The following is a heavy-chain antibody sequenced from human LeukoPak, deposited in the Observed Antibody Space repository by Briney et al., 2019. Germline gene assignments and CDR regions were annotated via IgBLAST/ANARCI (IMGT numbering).Heavy chain of an antibody. D-gene: IGHD1-26*01. J-gene: IGHJ6*03. V-gene: IGHV1-69*05. CDR2: IIPIFGTA. Sequence: ASVKVSCKASGGTFSSYAISWVRQAPGQGLEWMGGIIPIFGTANYAQKFQGRVTITTDESTSTAYMELSSLRPEDTAVYYCARDLGEHDASPYYYYYMDVWGKGTTVTVSS. CDR1: GGTFSSYA. CDR3: ARDLGEHDASPYYYYYMDV.